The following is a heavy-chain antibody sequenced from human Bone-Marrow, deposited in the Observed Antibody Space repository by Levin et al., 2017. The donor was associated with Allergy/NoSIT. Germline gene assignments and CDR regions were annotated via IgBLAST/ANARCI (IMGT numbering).Heavy chain of an antibody. D-gene: IGHD6-19*01. J-gene: IGHJ4*02. CDR2: ITARGGTI. V-gene: IGHV3-11*01. CDR3: AKDGKALTYSSGWLYYFDY. CDR1: GFSFSDYA. Sequence: PGESLKISCAASGFSFSDYAMSWVRQAPGKGLEWVSYITARGGTIKYADSVKGRFTISRDNAKNSLYLQMNSLRADDTAVYYCAKDGKALTYSSGWLYYFDYWGQGALVTVSS.